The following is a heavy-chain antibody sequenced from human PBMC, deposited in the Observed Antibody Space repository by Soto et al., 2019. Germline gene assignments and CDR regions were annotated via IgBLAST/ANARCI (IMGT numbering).Heavy chain of an antibody. Sequence: SLTLSLTCAVAGGSIISHFWTWIRQTPGTGLEFIGYIHHTGRTHYSPSLKSRVTISMDTSKNQFSLNLTSLTAADTAVYYCGRGWNVRGWFDPWGQGTLVTVSS. CDR2: IHHTGRT. J-gene: IGHJ5*02. V-gene: IGHV4-59*11. D-gene: IGHD3-10*02. CDR3: GRGWNVRGWFDP. CDR1: GGSIISHF.